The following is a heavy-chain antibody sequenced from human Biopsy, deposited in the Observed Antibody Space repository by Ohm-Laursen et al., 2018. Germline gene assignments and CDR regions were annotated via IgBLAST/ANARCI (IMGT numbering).Heavy chain of an antibody. Sequence: TLSLPHAVYGESFNVYYWSWMRQTPGKGLEWIGELNHSGRTNYNPSPKSRVTISEDTSKNHFSLKVRSVTAADTAVYYCVRGVDYYDPYHYYALDVWGQGTTVTVSS. D-gene: IGHD3-22*01. CDR2: LNHSGRT. J-gene: IGHJ6*02. CDR3: VRGVDYYDPYHYYALDV. V-gene: IGHV4-34*01. CDR1: GESFNVYY.